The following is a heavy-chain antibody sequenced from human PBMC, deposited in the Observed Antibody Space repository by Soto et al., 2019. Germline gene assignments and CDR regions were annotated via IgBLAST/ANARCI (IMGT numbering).Heavy chain of an antibody. CDR3: AREGNLGRWIQPLAS. Sequence: NPSETLRLTGTGSGDSSRSYSWSCIRQPPGKGLEWIGNIHYNGNTKYSPSLKSRVTMSVDTSKNHFSLKLISVTTADTAVYFCAREGNLGRWIQPLASWGQGTLVTVSS. CDR1: GDSSRSYS. V-gene: IGHV4-59*01. J-gene: IGHJ4*02. CDR2: IHYNGNT. D-gene: IGHD2-2*03.